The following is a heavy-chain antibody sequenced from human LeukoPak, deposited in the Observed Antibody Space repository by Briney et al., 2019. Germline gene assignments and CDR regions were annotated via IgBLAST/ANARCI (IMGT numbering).Heavy chain of an antibody. J-gene: IGHJ3*02. CDR1: GFTFSSYG. CDR3: AKDHLLRNPWPFDAFDI. Sequence: PGGSLRLSCAASGFTFSSYGMHWVRQAPGKGLEWVAFIRYDGSNKYYADSVKGRFTISRDNSKNTLYLQMNSLRAEDTAVYYCAKDHLLRNPWPFDAFDIWGQGTMVTVSS. D-gene: IGHD3-16*01. V-gene: IGHV3-30*02. CDR2: IRYDGSNK.